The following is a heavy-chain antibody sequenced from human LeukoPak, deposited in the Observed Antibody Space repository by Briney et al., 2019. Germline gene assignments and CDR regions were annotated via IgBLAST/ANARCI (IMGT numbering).Heavy chain of an antibody. Sequence: PGGSLRLSCGASGFTFSSSGMHWVRQAPGKGLEWVAIIYYDGSKKYYADSVKGRFTTSRDNSKNTLYLQMNSLRAEDTAVYYCAKVRSYYDSSGYDYWGQGTLVTVSS. CDR3: AKVRSYYDSSGYDY. CDR2: IYYDGSKK. CDR1: GFTFSSSG. D-gene: IGHD3-22*01. J-gene: IGHJ4*02. V-gene: IGHV3-33*06.